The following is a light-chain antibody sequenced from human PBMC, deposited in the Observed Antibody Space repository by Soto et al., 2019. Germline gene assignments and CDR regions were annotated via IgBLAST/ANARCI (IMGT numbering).Light chain of an antibody. CDR3: QQFNTWPRT. Sequence: EIVLTQSPATLSVSPGSRATLSCRASLSIGSNLAWYQQKPGQAPSLLIYVASTRAAGVPVRFSGSGSGTEFTLTISSLRSEDFAVYFCQQFNTWPRTFGQGTKVDIK. CDR2: VAS. CDR1: LSIGSN. V-gene: IGKV3-15*01. J-gene: IGKJ1*01.